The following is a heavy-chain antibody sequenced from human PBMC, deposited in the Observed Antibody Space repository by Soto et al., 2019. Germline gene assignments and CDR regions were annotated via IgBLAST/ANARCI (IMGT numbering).Heavy chain of an antibody. V-gene: IGHV1-8*01. CDR2: MNPNSGNT. D-gene: IGHD3-9*01. CDR3: ARGGVLRYFDWFRPFDY. CDR1: GCTFTSYD. J-gene: IGHJ4*02. Sequence: ASVKVSCKASGCTFTSYDINWVRQATGQGLEWMGWMNPNSGNTGYAQKFQGRVTMTRNTSISTAYMELSSLRSEDTAVYYCARGGVLRYFDWFRPFDYWGQGTLVTVSS.